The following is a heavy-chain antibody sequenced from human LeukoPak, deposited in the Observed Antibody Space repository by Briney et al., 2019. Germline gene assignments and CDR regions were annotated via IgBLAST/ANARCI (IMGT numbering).Heavy chain of an antibody. Sequence: SVKVSCKASGGTFSSYAISWVRQAPGQGLEWMGRIIPILGIANYAQKFQGRVTITADKSTSTAYMELSSLRSEDTAVYYCARQGGANYYDSSGTIDYWGQGTLVTVSS. D-gene: IGHD3-22*01. CDR2: IIPILGIA. CDR3: ARQGGANYYDSSGTIDY. J-gene: IGHJ4*02. V-gene: IGHV1-69*04. CDR1: GGTFSSYA.